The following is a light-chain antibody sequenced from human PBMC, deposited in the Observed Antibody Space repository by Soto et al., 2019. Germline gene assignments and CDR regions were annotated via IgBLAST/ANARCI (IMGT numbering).Light chain of an antibody. CDR1: QGVSSY. V-gene: IGKV3-15*01. J-gene: IGKJ2*01. CDR3: QQYNNLYT. CDR2: GAS. Sequence: EIVMTQSPATLSVSPGERATLSCRASQGVSSYLAWFQQKPGQAPRLLIYGASTRATGIPARFSGSGSGTEFTLTISSLQSEDFAVYYCQQYNNLYTFGQGTKVDI.